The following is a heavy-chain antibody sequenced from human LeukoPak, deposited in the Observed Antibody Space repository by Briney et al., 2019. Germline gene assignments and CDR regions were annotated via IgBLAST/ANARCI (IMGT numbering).Heavy chain of an antibody. J-gene: IGHJ4*02. D-gene: IGHD3-10*01. CDR2: ISAYNGNT. CDR3: ARTYYYGSGSYPYDY. Sequence: ASVKVSCKASGYTFTSYGISWVRQAPGQGLEWMGWISAYNGNTNYAQKLQGRVTMTTDTSTSTAYMELRSLRSDDTAVYYCARTYYYGSGSYPYDYWGQGTLVTVSS. CDR1: GYTFTSYG. V-gene: IGHV1-18*01.